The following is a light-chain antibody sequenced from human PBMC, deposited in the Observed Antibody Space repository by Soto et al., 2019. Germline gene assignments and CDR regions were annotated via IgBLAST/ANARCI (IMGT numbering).Light chain of an antibody. J-gene: IGKJ4*01. Sequence: EIVLTQSPATLPLSPGERATLTCRASQRLSASDIAWYQQKPGQAPKFLIYGVSSRATGIPDRFSGSGSGTDFTLTISRLEPAVLAVYCCQQYGSSPTFGGGTKVDIK. CDR3: QQYGSSPT. CDR2: GVS. V-gene: IGKV3-20*01. CDR1: QRLSASD.